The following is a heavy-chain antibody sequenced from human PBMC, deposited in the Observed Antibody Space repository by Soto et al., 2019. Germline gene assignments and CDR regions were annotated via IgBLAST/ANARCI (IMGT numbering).Heavy chain of an antibody. Sequence: SETLSLTCTVYGESFSGYYWSWIRQPPDMGLEWIGVIHRSGSTNYNPSLKSRVTISVDTSKNQFSLNLSSVTAADTAVYYCARGYGTGTTSSYYYGLDVWGPGATGTVSS. CDR3: ARGYGTGTTSSYYYGLDV. V-gene: IGHV4-34*01. CDR1: GESFSGYY. CDR2: IHRSGST. D-gene: IGHD1-1*01. J-gene: IGHJ6*02.